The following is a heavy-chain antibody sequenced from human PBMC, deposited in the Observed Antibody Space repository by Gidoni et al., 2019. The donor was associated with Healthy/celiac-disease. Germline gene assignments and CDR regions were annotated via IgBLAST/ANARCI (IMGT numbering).Heavy chain of an antibody. CDR1: GFPFRHAC. V-gene: IGHV3-15*01. J-gene: IGHJ4*02. CDR3: TTLYYDFWSGYQLEEYYFDY. D-gene: IGHD3-3*01. Sequence: EVQLVESGGGLVKPGGSLRLLWAHSGFPFRHACMSWFRQGPGKGLGWVSRIKSKTDGGTTDYAAPGKGRFTISRDDSKNTLYLQMNSLKTEDTAVYYCTTLYYDFWSGYQLEEYYFDYWGQGTLVTVSS. CDR2: IKSKTDGGTT.